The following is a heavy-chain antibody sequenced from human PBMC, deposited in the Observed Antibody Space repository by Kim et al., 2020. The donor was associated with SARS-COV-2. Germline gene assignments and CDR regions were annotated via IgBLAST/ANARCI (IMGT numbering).Heavy chain of an antibody. Sequence: SVKVSCKASGGTFSSYAISWVRQAPGQGLEWMGRIIPILGIANYAQKFQGRVTITADKSTSTAYMELSSLRSEDTAVYYCARVGPNYYGSGSSEYFQHWGQGTLVTVSS. J-gene: IGHJ1*01. V-gene: IGHV1-69*04. CDR2: IIPILGIA. D-gene: IGHD3-10*01. CDR3: ARVGPNYYGSGSSEYFQH. CDR1: GGTFSSYA.